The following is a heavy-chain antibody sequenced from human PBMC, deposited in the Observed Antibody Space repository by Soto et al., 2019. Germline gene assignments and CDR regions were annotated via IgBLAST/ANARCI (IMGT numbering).Heavy chain of an antibody. Sequence: SQTLSITCAVYGGSFSGYYWSWIRQPPGKGLEWIGEINHSGSTNYNPSLKSRVTISVDTSKNQFSLKLSSVTAADTAVYYCARGRFSGMDVWGQGTTVTVSS. J-gene: IGHJ6*02. CDR1: GGSFSGYY. V-gene: IGHV4-34*01. CDR2: INHSGST. CDR3: ARGRFSGMDV.